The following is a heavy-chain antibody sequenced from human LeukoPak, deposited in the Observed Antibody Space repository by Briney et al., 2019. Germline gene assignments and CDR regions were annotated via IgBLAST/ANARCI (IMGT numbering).Heavy chain of an antibody. CDR2: MNPNSGNT. CDR1: GYTFTSYG. V-gene: IGHV1-8*03. CDR3: AREVPGYSSGWYTYYYYYMDV. Sequence: HWASVKVSCKASGYTFTSYGINWVRQATGQGLEWMGWMNPNSGNTGYAQKFQGRVTITRNTSISTAYMELSSLRSEDTAVYYCAREVPGYSSGWYTYYYYYMDVWGKGTTVTVSS. D-gene: IGHD6-19*01. J-gene: IGHJ6*03.